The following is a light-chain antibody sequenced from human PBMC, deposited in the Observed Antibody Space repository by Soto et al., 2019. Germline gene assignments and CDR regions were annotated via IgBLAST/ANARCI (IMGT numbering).Light chain of an antibody. Sequence: QSALTQPPSASGSPGQSVTISCTGTSSDVGGYNYVSWYQQHPGKAPKLMIYEVSKRPSGVPDRFSGSKSVNTASLTVSGLQAEDEADYYCSSYAGSNNWNFGTGPKVTVL. CDR3: SSYAGSNNWN. CDR1: SSDVGGYNY. J-gene: IGLJ1*01. CDR2: EVS. V-gene: IGLV2-8*01.